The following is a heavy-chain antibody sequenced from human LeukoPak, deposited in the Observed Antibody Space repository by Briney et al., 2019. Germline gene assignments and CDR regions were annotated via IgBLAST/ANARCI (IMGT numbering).Heavy chain of an antibody. CDR2: MHSSGST. CDR1: GASTTNYY. CDR3: AGDIRMVGATLYFDY. J-gene: IGHJ4*02. Sequence: SETLSLTCTVSGASTTNYYWSWVRQFPGKELEWIVYMHSSGSTNYNLSLKSRVTMSIDTSKNQFSLNLRSVTAADTAVYYCAGDIRMVGATLYFDYWGQGLLVTVSS. V-gene: IGHV4-59*01. D-gene: IGHD1-26*01.